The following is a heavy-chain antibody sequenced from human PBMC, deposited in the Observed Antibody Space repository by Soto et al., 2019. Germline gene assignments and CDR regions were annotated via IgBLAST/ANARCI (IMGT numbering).Heavy chain of an antibody. CDR2: INHSGST. V-gene: IGHV4-34*01. J-gene: IGHJ4*02. CDR1: GGSFSGYY. CDR3: ARGPGVASNY. D-gene: IGHD5-12*01. Sequence: SETLSLTCAVYGGSFSGYYWSWIRQPPGKGLEWIGEINHSGSTNYNPSLKSRVTISVDTSKNQSSLKLSSVTAADTAVYYCARGPGVASNYWGQGTLVTVSS.